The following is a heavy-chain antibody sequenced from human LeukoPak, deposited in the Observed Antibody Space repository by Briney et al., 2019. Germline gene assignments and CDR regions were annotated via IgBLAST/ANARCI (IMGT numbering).Heavy chain of an antibody. CDR2: INRSGST. D-gene: IGHD2-15*01. Sequence: SETLSLTCAVYGGSFSGYYWSWIRQPPGKGLEWIGEINRSGSTNYNPSLKSRVTISVDTSKNQFSLKLSSVTAADTAVYYCARAWRGDIIVVVAATDYYYGMDVWGQGTTVTVSS. V-gene: IGHV4-34*01. CDR3: ARAWRGDIIVVVAATDYYYGMDV. CDR1: GGSFSGYY. J-gene: IGHJ6*02.